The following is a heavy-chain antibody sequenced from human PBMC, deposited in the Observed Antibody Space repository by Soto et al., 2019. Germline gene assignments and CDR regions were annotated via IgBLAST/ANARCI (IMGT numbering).Heavy chain of an antibody. CDR1: VFSISSGCYS. V-gene: IGHV4-30-2*01. CDR3: ARARWGDFDI. CDR2: NYHSGST. J-gene: IGHJ3*02. D-gene: IGHD2-21*02. Sequence: SSTXSLTGSFSVFSISSGCYSWSWIRQPPGNGLEWIGYNYHSGSTYYNPSLKSRVTISLDRSKNQFSLKLSSVTAADTAVYYCARARWGDFDIWGQGTMV.